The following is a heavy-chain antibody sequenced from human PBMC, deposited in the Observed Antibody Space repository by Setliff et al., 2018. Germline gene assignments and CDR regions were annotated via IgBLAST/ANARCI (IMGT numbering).Heavy chain of an antibody. D-gene: IGHD3-16*01. CDR2: ISHSGSA. V-gene: IGHV4-38-2*01. CDR3: ARHVSNRGTYPRPCDS. J-gene: IGHJ4*02. CDR1: GYSIRSGNY. Sequence: SETLSLTCAASGYSIRSGNYWGWIRQPPGKGLEWIGSISHSGSAYYNPSLKSRVTISLDMSKNQFSLKLSSVTAADTARYYCARHVSNRGTYPRPCDSWGQGTLVTVSS.